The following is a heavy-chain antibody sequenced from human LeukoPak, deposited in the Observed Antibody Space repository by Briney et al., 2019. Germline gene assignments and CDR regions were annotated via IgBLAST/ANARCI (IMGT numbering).Heavy chain of an antibody. CDR1: GGSIISYY. D-gene: IGHD5-18*01. CDR2: IYYSGST. CDR3: ARLNPQYSRFDY. Sequence: SETLSLTCTVSGGSIISYYWSWIRQPPGKGLEWIGYIYYSGSTNYNPSLKSRVTISVDTSKNQFSLKLSSVTAADTAVYYCARLNPQYSRFDYWGQGTLVVVSS. J-gene: IGHJ4*02. V-gene: IGHV4-59*01.